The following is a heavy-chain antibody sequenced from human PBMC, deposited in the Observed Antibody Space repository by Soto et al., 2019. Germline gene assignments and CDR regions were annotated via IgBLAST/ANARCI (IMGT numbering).Heavy chain of an antibody. CDR1: GRSFSGYY. CDR2: INYSRGA. D-gene: IGHD3-10*01. CDR3: ARAITMVRGAILPYYYYYMDV. Sequence: ETPSLNSHVNGRSFSGYYWNWVRQRPGKGLGWVRIINYSRGANYNSSLKSRVTISVDTYKNQFSLKLTSVPAADTPVYYCARAITMVRGAILPYYYYYMDVWGKGTTVTVSS. V-gene: IGHV4-34*01. J-gene: IGHJ6*03.